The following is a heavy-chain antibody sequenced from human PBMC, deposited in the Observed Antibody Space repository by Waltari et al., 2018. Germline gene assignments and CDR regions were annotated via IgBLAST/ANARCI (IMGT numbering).Heavy chain of an antibody. D-gene: IGHD3-16*01. J-gene: IGHJ4*02. CDR3: AKGGGPLDY. Sequence: EVQLVASGGVVVQPGGSLRLSCAASGFTFVDYAMHWVRQAPGKGLVWVSLISWDGGGTYYADSVKGRFTISRDNRKNSLYLQMNSLRAEDTALYYCAKGGGPLDYWGQGTLVTVSS. CDR1: GFTFVDYA. V-gene: IGHV3-43D*03. CDR2: ISWDGGGT.